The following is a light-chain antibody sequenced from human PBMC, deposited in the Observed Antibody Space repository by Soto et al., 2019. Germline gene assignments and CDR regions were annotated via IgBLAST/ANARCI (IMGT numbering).Light chain of an antibody. CDR3: QQYNNWPPWT. Sequence: DIVLTQSPGTLSLSPGERATLSCRASQSVSSYLAWYQQKPGQAPRLLIYGASTRATGIPARFSGSGSGTEFTLTISSLQSEDFAVYYCQQYNNWPPWTFGQGTKVDI. J-gene: IGKJ1*01. CDR1: QSVSSY. CDR2: GAS. V-gene: IGKV3-15*01.